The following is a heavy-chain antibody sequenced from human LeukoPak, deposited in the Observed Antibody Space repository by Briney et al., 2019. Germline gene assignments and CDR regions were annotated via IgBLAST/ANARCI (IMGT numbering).Heavy chain of an antibody. D-gene: IGHD4-11*01. J-gene: IGHJ4*02. CDR1: GFTFNHYG. Sequence: GGSLRFSCAAAGFTFNHYGMHWVRQAPGKGLEWVSVIWSDGTNTYYADSVKGRFTISRVDYEKTVYLQMNSLRPEDTGVYYCARDAQRGFDYSNSLKYWGQGTPVTVSA. CDR2: IWSDGTNT. V-gene: IGHV3-33*01. CDR3: ARDAQRGFDYSNSLKY.